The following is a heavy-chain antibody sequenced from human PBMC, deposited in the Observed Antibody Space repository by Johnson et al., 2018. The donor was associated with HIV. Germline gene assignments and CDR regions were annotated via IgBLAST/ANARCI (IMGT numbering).Heavy chain of an antibody. Sequence: VQLVESGGGLVQPGGSLRLSCTASGFTVSSNYMSWVRQAPGKGLEWVSVIYSVGNTNYADSVKGRFTISRDNSKNMLYLQMNSLRPEDTAVYYCARDGRDLATRGAFDIWGQGTMVTVSS. CDR1: GFTVSSNY. V-gene: IGHV3-66*02. D-gene: IGHD5-24*01. CDR2: IYSVGNT. CDR3: ARDGRDLATRGAFDI. J-gene: IGHJ3*02.